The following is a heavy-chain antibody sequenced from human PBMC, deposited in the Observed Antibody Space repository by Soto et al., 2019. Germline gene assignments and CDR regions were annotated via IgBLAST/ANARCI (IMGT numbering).Heavy chain of an antibody. Sequence: QAQLQESGPGLVKPSQTLSLTCTVSGGSISSGGYYWSWIRQHPGKGLEWIGYIYYSGSTYYNPSLKSRVTISVDTSKNQFSLKLSSVTAADTAVYYCASRGYSYGFSLGMDVWGQGTTVTVSS. CDR2: IYYSGST. CDR3: ASRGYSYGFSLGMDV. V-gene: IGHV4-31*03. CDR1: GGSISSGGYY. D-gene: IGHD5-18*01. J-gene: IGHJ6*02.